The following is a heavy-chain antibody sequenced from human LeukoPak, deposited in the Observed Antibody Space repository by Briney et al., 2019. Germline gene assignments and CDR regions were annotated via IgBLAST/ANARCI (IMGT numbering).Heavy chain of an antibody. Sequence: SETLSLTCTVSGGSISSYYWSWIRQPPGKGLEWIGYIYYSGSTNYNPSLKSRVTISVDTSKNQFSLKLSSVTAADTAVYYCASSYYDTYYYYCGMDVWGQGTTVTVSS. V-gene: IGHV4-59*08. CDR1: GGSISSYY. J-gene: IGHJ6*02. D-gene: IGHD3-9*01. CDR3: ASSYYDTYYYYCGMDV. CDR2: IYYSGST.